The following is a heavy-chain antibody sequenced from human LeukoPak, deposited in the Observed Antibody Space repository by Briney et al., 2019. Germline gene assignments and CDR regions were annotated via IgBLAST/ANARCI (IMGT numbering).Heavy chain of an antibody. J-gene: IGHJ5*02. D-gene: IGHD2-15*01. CDR2: IKQDGSEK. Sequence: GGSLRLSCAASGFTFSSYWMSWVRQAPGKGPEWVANIKQDGSEKDYVDSVKGRFTISRDNAKNSLYLQMNSLRAEDTAVYYCARGCSGGSCKEPKIDPWGQGTLVTVSS. V-gene: IGHV3-7*01. CDR1: GFTFSSYW. CDR3: ARGCSGGSCKEPKIDP.